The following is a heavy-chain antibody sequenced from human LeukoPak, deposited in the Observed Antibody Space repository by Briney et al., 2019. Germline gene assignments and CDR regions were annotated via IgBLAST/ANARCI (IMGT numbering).Heavy chain of an antibody. Sequence: SETLSLTCAVYGGSFSGYYWSWIRQPPGKGLEWIGELNHSGSTNYNPSLKSRVTISVDTSKNQFSLKLSSVTAADTAVYYCARGLGSSSGAYWGQGTLVTVSS. V-gene: IGHV4-34*01. J-gene: IGHJ4*02. CDR3: ARGLGSSSGAY. CDR1: GGSFSGYY. CDR2: LNHSGST. D-gene: IGHD6-6*01.